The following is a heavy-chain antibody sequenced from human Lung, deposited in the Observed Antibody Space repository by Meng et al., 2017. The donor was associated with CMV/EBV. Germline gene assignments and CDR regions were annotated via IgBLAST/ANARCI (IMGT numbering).Heavy chain of an antibody. Sequence: SXRLSCAAAGFSFEDYGMHWVRQAPGKGLEWVSGINWNRRSIGYADSVQGRFTISRDNARKSLYLQMNTLRPEDTALYFCAKEITTVAPNAFDMWGQGXMVTVSS. CDR2: INWNRRSI. D-gene: IGHD4-23*01. CDR1: GFSFEDYG. V-gene: IGHV3-9*01. J-gene: IGHJ3*02. CDR3: AKEITTVAPNAFDM.